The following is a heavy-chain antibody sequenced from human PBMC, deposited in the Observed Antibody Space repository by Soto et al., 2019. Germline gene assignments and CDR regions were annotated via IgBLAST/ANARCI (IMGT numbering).Heavy chain of an antibody. J-gene: IGHJ4*02. CDR3: ARALPFAVVRAAFDY. CDR1: GFTFSSYW. D-gene: IGHD2-2*01. CDR2: IKQDGSEK. V-gene: IGHV3-7*01. Sequence: GGSLRLSCAASGFTFSSYWMSWVRQAPGKGLEWVANIKQDGSEKYYVDSVKGRFTISRDNAKNSLYLQMNSLRAEDTAVYYCARALPFAVVRAAFDYWGQGTLVTVSS.